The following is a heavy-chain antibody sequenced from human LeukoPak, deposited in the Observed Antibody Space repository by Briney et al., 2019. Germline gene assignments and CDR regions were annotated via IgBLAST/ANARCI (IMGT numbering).Heavy chain of an antibody. Sequence: GASVKVSCKASGGTFSSYAISWVRQAPGQGLEWVGGIIPIFGTANYAQTFQGRVTITADESTSTAYMELSSLRSEDTAVYYCARDRFYCSSTSCYLDYWGQGTLVTVSS. CDR1: GGTFSSYA. J-gene: IGHJ4*02. D-gene: IGHD2-2*01. V-gene: IGHV1-69*13. CDR2: IIPIFGTA. CDR3: ARDRFYCSSTSCYLDY.